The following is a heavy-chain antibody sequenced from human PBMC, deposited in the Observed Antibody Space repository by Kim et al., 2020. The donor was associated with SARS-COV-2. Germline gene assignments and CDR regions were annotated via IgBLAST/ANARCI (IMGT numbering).Heavy chain of an antibody. CDR1: GFTFSSYS. D-gene: IGHD2-2*01. CDR2: ISSSSSTI. Sequence: GGSLRLSCAASGFTFSSYSMNWVRQAPGKGLEWVSYISSSSSTIYYADSVKGRFTISRDNAKNSLYLQMNSLRDEDTAVYYCARDKNLYCSSTSCRSYYYGMDVWGQGTTVTVSS. CDR3: ARDKNLYCSSTSCRSYYYGMDV. J-gene: IGHJ6*02. V-gene: IGHV3-48*02.